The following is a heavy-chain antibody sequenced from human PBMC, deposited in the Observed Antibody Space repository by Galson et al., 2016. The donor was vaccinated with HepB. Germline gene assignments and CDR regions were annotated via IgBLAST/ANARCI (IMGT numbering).Heavy chain of an antibody. CDR1: GYTFNNYG. J-gene: IGHJ2*01. V-gene: IGHV1-18*01. CDR3: TRGAGGYFDL. Sequence: SVKVSCKAFGYTFNNYGLSWVRQAPGQGLEYMGWISPYTGDTNYAQKLQGRVTMTTYPSTRTAYMDLRSLKSDDAAVYYCTRGAGGYFDLWGRGTLVTVSS. D-gene: IGHD3-16*01. CDR2: ISPYTGDT.